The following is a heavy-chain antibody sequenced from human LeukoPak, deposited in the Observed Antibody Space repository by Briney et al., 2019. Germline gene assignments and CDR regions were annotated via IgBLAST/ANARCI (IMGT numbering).Heavy chain of an antibody. J-gene: IGHJ4*02. Sequence: ASVKVSCKASGDTFINYGISWVRQAPGQGLEWMGWISAYNGNTNYAQILQGRVTMTTETSTSTAYMELRSLRSDDTAVYYCAKDRERGVVPAAIFFYWGQGTLVTVSS. CDR1: GDTFINYG. CDR3: AKDRERGVVPAAIFFY. V-gene: IGHV1-18*01. CDR2: ISAYNGNT. D-gene: IGHD2-2*01.